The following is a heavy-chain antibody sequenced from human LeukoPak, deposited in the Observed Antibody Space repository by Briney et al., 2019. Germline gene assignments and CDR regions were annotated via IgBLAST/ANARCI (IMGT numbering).Heavy chain of an antibody. CDR3: ARGPYQLPTYYYYGMDV. Sequence: PSETLSPTCTVSGCSISSGGYYWSWIGQHPGKGLEWIGCIYYSGSTYYNPSLKSRVTISVDTSKNQFSLKLSSVTAADTAVYYCARGPYQLPTYYYYGMDVWGQGTTVTVSS. D-gene: IGHD2-2*01. CDR2: IYYSGST. J-gene: IGHJ6*02. V-gene: IGHV4-31*03. CDR1: GCSISSGGYY.